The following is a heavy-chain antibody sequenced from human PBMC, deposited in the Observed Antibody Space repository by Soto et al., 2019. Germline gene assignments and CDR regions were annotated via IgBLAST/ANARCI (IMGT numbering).Heavy chain of an antibody. J-gene: IGHJ5*02. D-gene: IGHD2-8*01. CDR3: AKVVLVYAKNWFDP. CDR1: GFTFSSYT. CDR2: ISSSGSGR. V-gene: IGHV3-48*01. Sequence: LRLSCAASGFTFSSYTMNWARQAPGKGLEWISYISSSGSGRYYADSVKGRFTISRDNSKNTLYLQMNSLRAEDTAVYYCAKVVLVYAKNWFDPWGQGTLVTV.